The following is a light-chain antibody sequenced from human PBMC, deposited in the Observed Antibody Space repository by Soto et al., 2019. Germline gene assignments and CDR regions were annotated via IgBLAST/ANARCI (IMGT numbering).Light chain of an antibody. CDR2: AAS. Sequence: DIPMTQSPSSLSASVGDRVTITCRGSQSISSYLNWYQEKPGKAPKLLIYAASSLQSGVPSRFSGSGSGTDFTLTISSLQPEDFAAYYCQQSYSTFWTFGQGTKVEIK. V-gene: IGKV1-39*01. CDR1: QSISSY. CDR3: QQSYSTFWT. J-gene: IGKJ1*01.